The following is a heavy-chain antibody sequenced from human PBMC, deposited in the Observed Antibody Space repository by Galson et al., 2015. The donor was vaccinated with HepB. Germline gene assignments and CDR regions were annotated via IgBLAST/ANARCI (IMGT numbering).Heavy chain of an antibody. J-gene: IGHJ3*01. CDR2: TDQDGIQK. Sequence: SLRLSCAASGFGFSFFAMSWIRQAPGKGLEWVAKTDQDGIQKYYVDSVKGRFTVARDNPKNSLYLEMTGLTAEDTAVYYCAREGPCCSSTRCPDDAFDLWGQGTKVTVA. CDR1: GFGFSFFA. D-gene: IGHD2-2*01. CDR3: AREGPCCSSTRCPDDAFDL. V-gene: IGHV3-7*03.